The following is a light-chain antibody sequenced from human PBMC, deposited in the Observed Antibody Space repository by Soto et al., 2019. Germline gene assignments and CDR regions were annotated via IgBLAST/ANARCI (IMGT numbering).Light chain of an antibody. V-gene: IGKV1-5*01. CDR2: DAS. CDR1: QSISSW. J-gene: IGKJ2*02. CDR3: QQYNSYSCT. Sequence: DIQMTQSPSTLSASVGDSVTITCRASQSISSWLAWYQQKPGKAPKLLIYDASSLESGVPSRFSGSGSGTEFTLTISSLQPDDFATYYCQQYNSYSCTFGQGTKLEIK.